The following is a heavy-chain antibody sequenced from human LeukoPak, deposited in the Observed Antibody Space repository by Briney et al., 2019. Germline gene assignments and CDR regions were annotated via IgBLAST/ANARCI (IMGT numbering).Heavy chain of an antibody. V-gene: IGHV3-30*02. D-gene: IGHD2-2*01. CDR1: GFTFSSYD. Sequence: GGSLRLSCAAPGFTFSSYDMHWVRQAPGKGLEWVAFIRYDGSNKYYADSVKGRFTISRDNSKNTLYLQMNSLRAEDTAVYYCAKDRSTSCPLNYWGQGTLVTVSS. J-gene: IGHJ4*02. CDR3: AKDRSTSCPLNY. CDR2: IRYDGSNK.